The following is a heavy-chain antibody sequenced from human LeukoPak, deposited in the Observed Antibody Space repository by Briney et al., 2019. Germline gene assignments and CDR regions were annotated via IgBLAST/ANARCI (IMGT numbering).Heavy chain of an antibody. D-gene: IGHD3-10*01. J-gene: IGHJ4*02. CDR2: INHSGST. V-gene: IGHV4-34*01. CDR3: ARGGKYYYGSRRTFDY. CDR1: GGSFSGYY. Sequence: SETLFLTCAVYGGSFSGYYWSWIRQPPGKGLEWIGEINHSGSTNYNPSLKSRVTISVDTSKNQFSLKLSSVTAADTAVYYCARGGKYYYGSRRTFDYWGQGTLVTVSS.